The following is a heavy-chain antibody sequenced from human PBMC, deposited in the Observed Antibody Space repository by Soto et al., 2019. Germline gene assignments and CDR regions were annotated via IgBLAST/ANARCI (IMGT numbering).Heavy chain of an antibody. J-gene: IGHJ4*02. Sequence: EVQVLESGGGLVQPGGSLRLSCTASGFTFRNFVMSWVRLAPGKGLEWVSTVTDSGGSTYYADSVKGRFTISRDNSKNTLYLQMNSLRAEDTAVYYCAKDRPVASAGAYDYWGQGTLVTVSS. CDR2: VTDSGGST. D-gene: IGHD6-13*01. CDR3: AKDRPVASAGAYDY. CDR1: GFTFRNFV. V-gene: IGHV3-23*01.